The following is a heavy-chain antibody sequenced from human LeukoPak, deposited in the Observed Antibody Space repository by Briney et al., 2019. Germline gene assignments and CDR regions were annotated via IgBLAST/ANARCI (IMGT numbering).Heavy chain of an antibody. CDR2: ISGSGGNT. V-gene: IGHV3-23*01. D-gene: IGHD3-10*01. CDR1: GFTFSSYA. CDR3: AKGPAMVRGTFDP. Sequence: GGSLRLSCAASGFTFSSYAMSWVRQAPGKGLEWVSAISGSGGNTYYADSVKGRFTISRDYSKNTLYLQMNSLRTEETAVYYCAKGPAMVRGTFDPWGQGTLVTVSS. J-gene: IGHJ5*02.